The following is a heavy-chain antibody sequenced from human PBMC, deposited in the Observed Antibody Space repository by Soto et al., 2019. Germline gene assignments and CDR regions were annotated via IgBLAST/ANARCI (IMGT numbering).Heavy chain of an antibody. D-gene: IGHD5-12*01. Sequence: SETLSLTCTVSGGSISSGGYYWSWIRQHPGKGLEWIGYIYYSGSTYYNPSLKSRVTISVDTSKNQFSLKLSSVTAADTAVYYCAREGRRDGYNSAFDIWGQGTMVTVSS. J-gene: IGHJ3*02. CDR2: IYYSGST. CDR1: GGSISSGGYY. V-gene: IGHV4-31*03. CDR3: AREGRRDGYNSAFDI.